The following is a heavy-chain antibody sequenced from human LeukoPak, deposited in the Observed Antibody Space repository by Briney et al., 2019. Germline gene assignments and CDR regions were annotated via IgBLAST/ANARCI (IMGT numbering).Heavy chain of an antibody. D-gene: IGHD3-10*01. Sequence: GGSLRLSCAASGFTFSSYTMNWVRQAPGKGLEWLSIMYKSGSTEYADSVKGRFTISRDSSRNTLHLQMTSLRGEDTAVYYCARGDRGSYYGSGDEYFDVWGQGTRVTVAS. CDR2: MYKSGST. V-gene: IGHV3-53*01. CDR3: ARGDRGSYYGSGDEYFDV. J-gene: IGHJ4*02. CDR1: GFTFSSYT.